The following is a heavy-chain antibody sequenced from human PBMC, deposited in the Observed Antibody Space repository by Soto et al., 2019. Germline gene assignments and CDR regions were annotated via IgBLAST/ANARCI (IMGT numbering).Heavy chain of an antibody. V-gene: IGHV5-51*01. D-gene: IGHD2-2*01. CDR1: GYTFTSYW. CDR3: ASRYCSSTSCYDDAFDI. J-gene: IGHJ3*02. Sequence: GQSLKISCKGSGYTFTSYWIGWVRQMHGKGLESMGIIYPGDSDTNYSPSFQGHVTISADKSISTAYLQWSSLKASDTAMYYCASRYCSSTSCYDDAFDIWGQGTMVTVSS. CDR2: IYPGDSDT.